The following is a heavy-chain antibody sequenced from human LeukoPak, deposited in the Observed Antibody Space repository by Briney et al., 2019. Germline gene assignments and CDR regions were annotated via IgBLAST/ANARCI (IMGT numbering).Heavy chain of an antibody. CDR1: GFTFSSYA. D-gene: IGHD1-7*01. CDR3: ARGLTGTLDY. Sequence: PGGSLRLSCAASGFTFSSYAMHWVRQGPEKGLEYVSAISSNGGSTYYANSVKGRFTISRDNSKNTLYLQMNSLRAEDTAVYYCARGLTGTLDYWGQGTLVTVSS. J-gene: IGHJ4*02. V-gene: IGHV3-64*01. CDR2: ISSNGGST.